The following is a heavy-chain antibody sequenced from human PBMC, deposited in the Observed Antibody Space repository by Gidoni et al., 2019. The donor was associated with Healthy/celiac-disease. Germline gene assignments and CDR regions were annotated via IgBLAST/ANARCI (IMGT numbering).Heavy chain of an antibody. CDR3: VSRTSYYESPNFDY. D-gene: IGHD2-2*01. Sequence: EVQLVESGGGLVQPGGSLRLSCSASGFTFSSYAMHWVRQAPGKGLEYVSAIRSNGGSTYYADSVKGRFTISRDNSKNTLYLQMSSLRAEDTAVYYCVSRTSYYESPNFDYWGQGTLVTVSS. V-gene: IGHV3-64D*06. CDR2: IRSNGGST. J-gene: IGHJ4*02. CDR1: GFTFSSYA.